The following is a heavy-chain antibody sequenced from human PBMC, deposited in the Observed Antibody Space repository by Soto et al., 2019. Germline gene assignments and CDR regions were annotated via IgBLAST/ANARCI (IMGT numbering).Heavy chain of an antibody. CDR2: IFYSGST. Sequence: PSETLSLTCTVSGGSITSSSYYWGWIRQPPGKGLEWIGSIFYSGSTYYNPSLKSRVTISVDTSKNQFSLKVSSVTAADTAVYYCARANTAMASYLYYFDSWGQGALVTVSS. CDR1: GGSITSSSYY. CDR3: ARANTAMASYLYYFDS. D-gene: IGHD5-18*01. J-gene: IGHJ4*02. V-gene: IGHV4-39*01.